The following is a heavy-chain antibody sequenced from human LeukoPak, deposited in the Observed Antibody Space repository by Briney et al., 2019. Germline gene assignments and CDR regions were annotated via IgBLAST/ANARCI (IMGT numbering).Heavy chain of an antibody. Sequence: ASVKVSCKASGYTFTSYAMNWVRQAPGQGLEWMGGIIPIFGTANYAQKFQGRVTITADESTSTAYMELSSLRSEDTAVYYCATQEDYDISPIDYWGQGTLVTVSS. D-gene: IGHD3-9*01. J-gene: IGHJ4*02. CDR2: IIPIFGTA. CDR1: GYTFTSYA. V-gene: IGHV1-69*13. CDR3: ATQEDYDISPIDY.